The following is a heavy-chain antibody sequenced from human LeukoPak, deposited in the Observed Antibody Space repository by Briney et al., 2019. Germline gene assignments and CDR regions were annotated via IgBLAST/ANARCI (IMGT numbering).Heavy chain of an antibody. D-gene: IGHD3-10*01. CDR2: IYYSGST. CDR1: GGSISSYY. J-gene: IGHJ4*02. Sequence: SETLSLTCTVSGGSISSYYWSWIRQPPGKGLEWIGYIYYSGSTNYNPSLKSRVAISVDTSKNQFSLKLSSVTAADTAVYYCARDRGYLDYFDYWGQGTLVTVSS. CDR3: ARDRGYLDYFDY. V-gene: IGHV4-59*01.